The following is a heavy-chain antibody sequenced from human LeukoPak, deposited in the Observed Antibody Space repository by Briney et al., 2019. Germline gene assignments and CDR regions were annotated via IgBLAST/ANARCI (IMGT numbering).Heavy chain of an antibody. V-gene: IGHV3-23*01. CDR2: ISGSGGST. Sequence: GGSLRLSCAASGFTFSSYAMSWVRQAPGKGLEWVSAISGSGGSTYYADSVKGRFTVSRDNSKNTVYLQMNSLRAEDTAVYFCAKSASGSFYNDYWGQGTLVTVSS. J-gene: IGHJ4*02. CDR1: GFTFSSYA. D-gene: IGHD3-10*01. CDR3: AKSASGSFYNDY.